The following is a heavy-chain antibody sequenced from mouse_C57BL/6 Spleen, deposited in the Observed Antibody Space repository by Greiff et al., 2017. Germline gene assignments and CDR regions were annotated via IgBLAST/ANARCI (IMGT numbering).Heavy chain of an antibody. J-gene: IGHJ3*01. D-gene: IGHD2-2*01. V-gene: IGHV1-20*01. CDR3: ASKGAGYGFAY. Sequence: VQLQQSGPVLVKPGTSVKMSCKASGYTFTDYYMNWVMQSHGKSLEWIGRINPYNGDTFYNQKFKGKATLTVDKSSSTAHMELRSLTSEDSAVYYCASKGAGYGFAYWGQGTLVTVSA. CDR2: INPYNGDT. CDR1: GYTFTDYY.